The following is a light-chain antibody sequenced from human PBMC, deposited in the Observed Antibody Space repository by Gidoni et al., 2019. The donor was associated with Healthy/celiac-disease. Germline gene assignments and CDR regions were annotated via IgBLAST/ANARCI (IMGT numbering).Light chain of an antibody. CDR1: SSDVGSYNP. J-gene: IGLJ2*01. Sequence: SALTQPASVSGYPGQSITISCTGTSSDVGSYNPVPLYQQHPGKAPKLMIYEGSKRPSGVANRFSGSKSGNTASLTISELQAEDEADYYCCSYAGSSIVVFGGGTKLTVL. CDR2: EGS. V-gene: IGLV2-23*01. CDR3: CSYAGSSIVV.